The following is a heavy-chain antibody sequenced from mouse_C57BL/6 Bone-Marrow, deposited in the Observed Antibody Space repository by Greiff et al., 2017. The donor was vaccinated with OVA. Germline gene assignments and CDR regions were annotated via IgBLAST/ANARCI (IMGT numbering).Heavy chain of an antibody. CDR1: GYAFSSSW. D-gene: IGHD2-1*01. CDR3: AYYYYFDY. V-gene: IGHV1-82*01. CDR2: IYPGDGDT. J-gene: IGHJ2*01. Sequence: ESGPELVKPGASVKISCKASGYAFSSSWMNWVKQRPGKGLEWIGRIYPGDGDTNYNGKFKGKATLTADKSSSTAYMQLSSLTSEDSAVYFCAYYYYFDYWGQGTTLTVSS.